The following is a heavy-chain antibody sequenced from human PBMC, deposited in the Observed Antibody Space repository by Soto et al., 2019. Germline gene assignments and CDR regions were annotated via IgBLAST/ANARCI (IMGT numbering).Heavy chain of an antibody. V-gene: IGHV1-18*04. Sequence: QVQLVQSGAEVKKPGASVKVSCKASGYTFTSYGISWVRQAPGQGLEWMGWISAYNGNTNYAQKLQGRVTMTTDTSTSTAYMELRSLRSVDTAVYCCARDVDSSGYYIYFDYWGQGTLVTVSS. CDR1: GYTFTSYG. CDR3: ARDVDSSGYYIYFDY. D-gene: IGHD3-22*01. CDR2: ISAYNGNT. J-gene: IGHJ4*02.